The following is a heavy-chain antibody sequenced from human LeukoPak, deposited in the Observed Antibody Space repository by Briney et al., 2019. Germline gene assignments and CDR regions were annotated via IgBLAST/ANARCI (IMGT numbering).Heavy chain of an antibody. CDR1: GGSISSYY. J-gene: IGHJ5*02. CDR3: AGDSGTTGEVKFDP. V-gene: IGHV4-59*12. Sequence: SETLSLTCTVSGGSISSYYWSWIRQPPGKGLEWIGYIYYSGSTNYNPSLRTGVTTSVNTSKNQFSLKLSSLTTADTAVFYCAGDSGTTGEVKFDPWGQGNPGTVS. D-gene: IGHD3-10*01. CDR2: IYYSGST.